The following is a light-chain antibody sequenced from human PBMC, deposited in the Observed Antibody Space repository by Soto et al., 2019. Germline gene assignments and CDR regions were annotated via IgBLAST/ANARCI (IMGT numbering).Light chain of an antibody. CDR1: QGVSGY. J-gene: IGKJ4*01. V-gene: IGKV1-9*01. CDR3: QQLNSYPHT. CDR2: SAS. Sequence: ILLTQSPSFLSASVGDRVTITCRASQGVSGYLAWYQQKPGKAPDLLIYSASTLQTGVPLRFSGRGSGTEFTLTISGLQHEDFATYYCQQLNSYPHTFGGGTEVEIK.